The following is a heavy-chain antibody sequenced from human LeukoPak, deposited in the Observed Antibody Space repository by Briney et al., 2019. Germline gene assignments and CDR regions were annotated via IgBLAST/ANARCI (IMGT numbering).Heavy chain of an antibody. Sequence: GGSLRLSCVVSGFSVSSNYMSWVRQAPGKGLEWVSILYSGGNTYYADSVKGRFTISRDNSKNTLYLQMNSLRAEDTAVYYCARGQNVPAWGQGTLVTVSS. CDR3: ARGQNVPA. CDR1: GFSVSSNY. J-gene: IGHJ4*02. CDR2: LYSGGNT. D-gene: IGHD1-1*01. V-gene: IGHV3-53*01.